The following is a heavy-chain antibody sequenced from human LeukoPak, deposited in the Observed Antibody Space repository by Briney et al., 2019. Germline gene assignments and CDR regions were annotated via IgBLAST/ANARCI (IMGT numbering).Heavy chain of an antibody. Sequence: ASVKVSCKASGYTFTGYYMHWVRQAPGQGLEWMGCINPNSGGTNYAQKFQGRVTMTMDTSISTADMELSRLRSDATAVYYCARGHGSGHGGFYWGQGTLVTVSS. J-gene: IGHJ4*02. CDR2: INPNSGGT. V-gene: IGHV1-2*02. CDR3: ARGHGSGHGGFY. D-gene: IGHD3-10*01. CDR1: GYTFTGYY.